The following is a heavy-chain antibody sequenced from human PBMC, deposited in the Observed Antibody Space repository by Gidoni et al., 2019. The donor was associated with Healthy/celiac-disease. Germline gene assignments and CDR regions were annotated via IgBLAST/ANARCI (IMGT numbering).Heavy chain of an antibody. CDR1: GYTFTSSY. J-gene: IGHJ4*02. CDR3: AREQDDYGGIVLFDY. V-gene: IGHV1-46*03. Sequence: QVQLVQSGAEVKKPGASVKVSCKASGYTFTSSYMHWVRQAPGQGLEWMGIINPSGGSTSYAQKFQGRVTMTRDTSTSTVYMELSSLRSEDTAVYYCAREQDDYGGIVLFDYWGQGTLVTVSS. D-gene: IGHD4-17*01. CDR2: INPSGGST.